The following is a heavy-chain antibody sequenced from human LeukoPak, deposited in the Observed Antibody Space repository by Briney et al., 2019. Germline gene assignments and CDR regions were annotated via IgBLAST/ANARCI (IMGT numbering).Heavy chain of an antibody. CDR1: GFILSSHG. J-gene: IGHJ6*02. V-gene: IGHV3-23*01. D-gene: IGHD2/OR15-2a*01. CDR3: LRDCNNIRCSGARMDV. Sequence: GGSLRLSCAASGFILSSHGMSWVRQAPGKRLEWVSTVTSRGGTDYTDSVKGRFIISRDNSKNTLLLQMNSLRAEDTAVYYCLRDCNNIRCSGARMDVWGQGTTVIVSS. CDR2: VTSRGGT.